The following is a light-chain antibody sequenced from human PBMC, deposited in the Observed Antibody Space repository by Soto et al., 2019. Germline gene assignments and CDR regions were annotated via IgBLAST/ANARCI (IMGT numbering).Light chain of an antibody. CDR2: DVS. V-gene: IGLV2-14*01. J-gene: IGLJ1*01. Sequence: QSVLTQPASVSGSPGQSITISCTGTSSDVGGYNYVSWYQQHPGKAPKLMIYDVSNRPSGVSNRFSGSKSGNTASLTISGLQAEDEADYYCRSYTSSSTLPYVFGTGTKAPS. CDR3: RSYTSSSTLPYV. CDR1: SSDVGGYNY.